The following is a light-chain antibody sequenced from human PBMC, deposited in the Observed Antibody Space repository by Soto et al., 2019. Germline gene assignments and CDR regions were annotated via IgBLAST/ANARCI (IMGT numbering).Light chain of an antibody. V-gene: IGKV3-20*01. CDR1: QTITSSY. CDR2: GAT. CDR3: QQYASVPGIT. Sequence: EIILTQYPATLPVSPGERATLSCRASQTITSSYLAWYQQRPGQAPRLLIYGATSRATGIPDRFSGIGSGTDFTLTISRLEPEDSAVYYCQQYASVPGITFEQGTGVEIK. J-gene: IGKJ5*01.